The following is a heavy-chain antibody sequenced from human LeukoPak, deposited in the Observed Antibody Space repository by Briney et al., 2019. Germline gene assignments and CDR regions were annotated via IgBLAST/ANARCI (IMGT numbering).Heavy chain of an antibody. CDR1: GFTFSSYW. J-gene: IGHJ4*02. D-gene: IGHD6-19*01. CDR2: IKQDGSEK. Sequence: SGGSLRLSCAASGFTFSSYWMSWVRQAPGKGLEWVASIKQDGSEKYYVDSVKGRFTISRDNAKNSLHLQMNSLRAEDTALYYCATPGGWYFDYWGQGTLVTVSS. V-gene: IGHV3-7*01. CDR3: ATPGGWYFDY.